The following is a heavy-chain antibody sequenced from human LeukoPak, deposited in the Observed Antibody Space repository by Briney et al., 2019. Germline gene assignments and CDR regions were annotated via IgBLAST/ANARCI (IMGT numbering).Heavy chain of an antibody. J-gene: IGHJ6*03. Sequence: ASVKVSCKASGYTFTSYYMHWARQAPGQGLEWMGIINPSGGSTSYAQKFQGRVTMTRDTSTSTVYMELSSLRSEDTAVYYCARGAVGGNSAYYYYMDVWGKGTTVTVSS. CDR1: GYTFTSYY. CDR2: INPSGGST. D-gene: IGHD4-23*01. V-gene: IGHV1-46*03. CDR3: ARGAVGGNSAYYYYMDV.